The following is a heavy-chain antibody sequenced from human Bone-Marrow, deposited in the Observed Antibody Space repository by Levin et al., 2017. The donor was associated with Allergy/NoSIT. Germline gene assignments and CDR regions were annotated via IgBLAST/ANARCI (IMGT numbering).Heavy chain of an antibody. CDR3: AAPQIAGAATGEDAFDI. D-gene: IGHD6-13*01. CDR1: GYSFTTYW. CDR2: IDPSDSYT. J-gene: IGHJ3*02. Sequence: LGESLKISCKGSGYSFTTYWISWVRQMPGKGLEWMGRIDPSDSYTHYNPSFQGHVTISADKSIGTAYLQWSSLKASDTAMYYCAAPQIAGAATGEDAFDIWGQGTRVTVSS. V-gene: IGHV5-10-1*01.